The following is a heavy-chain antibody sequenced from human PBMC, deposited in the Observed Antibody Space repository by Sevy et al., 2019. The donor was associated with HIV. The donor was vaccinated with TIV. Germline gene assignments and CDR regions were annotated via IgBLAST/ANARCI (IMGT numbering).Heavy chain of an antibody. D-gene: IGHD3-16*01. CDR2: TYYRSKWYN. Sequence: SQTLSLTCAISGDSVSSNSAVWNWIRQSPSRGLEWLGRTYYRSKWYNDYTVSVKSRLTINPDTSKNQLSLQLNSVTPEDTAMYYCARKDDSVGSFDIWGQGTMVTVSS. J-gene: IGHJ3*02. CDR1: GDSVSSNSAV. CDR3: ARKDDSVGSFDI. V-gene: IGHV6-1*01.